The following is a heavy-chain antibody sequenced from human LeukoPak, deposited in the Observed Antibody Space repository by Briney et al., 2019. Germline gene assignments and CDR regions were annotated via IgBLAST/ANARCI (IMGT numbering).Heavy chain of an antibody. J-gene: IGHJ4*02. V-gene: IGHV4-39*01. CDR1: GGSISSSSYY. Sequence: PSETLSLTCTVSGGSISSSSYYWGWIRQPPGKGLEWIGSIYYSGSTYYNPSLKSRVTISVDTSKNQFSLQLNSVTPEDTAVYYCARGWAFDYWGQGTLVTVSS. CDR3: ARGWAFDY. CDR2: IYYSGST. D-gene: IGHD6-19*01.